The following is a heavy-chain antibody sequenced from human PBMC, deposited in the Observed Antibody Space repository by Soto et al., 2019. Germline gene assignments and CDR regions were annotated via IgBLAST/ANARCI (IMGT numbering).Heavy chain of an antibody. CDR2: IRSNANSYAT. D-gene: IGHD2-15*01. V-gene: IGHV3-73*01. CDR1: GFTYSGSA. CDR3: TSYSPDDMIRK. Sequence: GGSLRFSCEATGFTYSGSAMHWVRQASGKGLEWVGRIRSNANSYATAYAASVKGRFSISRDESKNTAYLQMNSLKTEDTAVYYCTSYSPDDMIRKWGQGTQVTVSS. J-gene: IGHJ4*02.